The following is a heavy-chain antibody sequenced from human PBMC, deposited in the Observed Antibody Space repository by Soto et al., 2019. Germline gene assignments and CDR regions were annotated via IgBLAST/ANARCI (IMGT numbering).Heavy chain of an antibody. CDR3: ARDRGRGETTGTLFVFDY. CDR2: ISYDGSNK. CDR1: GFTFSSYA. D-gene: IGHD4-17*01. J-gene: IGHJ4*02. V-gene: IGHV3-30-3*01. Sequence: PGGSLRLSCAASGFTFSSYAMHWVRQAPGKGLERVAVISYDGSNKYYADSVKGRFTISRDNSKNTLYLQMNSLRAEDTAVYYCARDRGRGETTGTLFVFDYWGQGTLVTVSS.